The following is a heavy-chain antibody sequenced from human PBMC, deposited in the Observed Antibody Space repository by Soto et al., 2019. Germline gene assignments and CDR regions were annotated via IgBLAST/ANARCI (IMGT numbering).Heavy chain of an antibody. J-gene: IGHJ4*02. Sequence: PGGSLRLSCAASGFTFSTYGMHWVRQAPGKGLEWVAVIWYDASNRYYADSVKGRFTISRDNSKNTLYLQMNSLRAEDTAVYYCARDLYMNGVLDYWGQGALVTVSS. CDR2: IWYDASNR. CDR3: ARDLYMNGVLDY. V-gene: IGHV3-33*01. D-gene: IGHD4-17*01. CDR1: GFTFSTYG.